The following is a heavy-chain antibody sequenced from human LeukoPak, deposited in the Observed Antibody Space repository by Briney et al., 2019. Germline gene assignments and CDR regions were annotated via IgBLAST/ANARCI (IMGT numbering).Heavy chain of an antibody. J-gene: IGHJ4*02. D-gene: IGHD4-23*01. V-gene: IGHV3-30*04. CDR1: GFTFSGYA. CDR2: IAFDGSNK. Sequence: GGSLRLSCAASGFTFSGYAMHWVRQAPGKGLECVAVIAFDGSNKYYADSVKGRFTISRDNSKNTLYLQMNSLRPEDTAVYHCVRQPASGPTRDYGGADAYWGQGTLVTVSS. CDR3: VRQPASGPTRDYGGADAY.